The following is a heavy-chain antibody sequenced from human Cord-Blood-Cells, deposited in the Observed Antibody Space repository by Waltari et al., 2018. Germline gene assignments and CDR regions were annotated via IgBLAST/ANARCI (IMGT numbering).Heavy chain of an antibody. Sequence: QVQLVQSGAEVKKPGASVKVSCKASGYTFTGYYMHWVRQAPGQGLEWMGWINPNSGGTNYEQKFQGWVTMTRDTSISTAYMELSRLRSDDTAVYYCARAICGGDCYPLDGMDVWGQGTTVTVSS. CDR2: INPNSGGT. D-gene: IGHD2-21*02. CDR1: GYTFTGYY. J-gene: IGHJ6*02. V-gene: IGHV1-2*04. CDR3: ARAICGGDCYPLDGMDV.